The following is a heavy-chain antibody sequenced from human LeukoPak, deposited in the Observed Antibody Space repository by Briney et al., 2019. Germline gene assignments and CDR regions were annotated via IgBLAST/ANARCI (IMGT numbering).Heavy chain of an antibody. V-gene: IGHV4-28*03. CDR2: IYYGGST. D-gene: IGHD4-17*01. J-gene: IGHJ4*02. Sequence: SETLSLTCTVSGYSISSSNWWGWIRQPPGRGLEWIGYIYYGGSTYYNPSLKSRVTMSVDTSKNQFSLKLSSVTAVDTAVYYCARETDYGDYGGYFDYWGQGTLVTVSS. CDR1: GYSISSSNW. CDR3: ARETDYGDYGGYFDY.